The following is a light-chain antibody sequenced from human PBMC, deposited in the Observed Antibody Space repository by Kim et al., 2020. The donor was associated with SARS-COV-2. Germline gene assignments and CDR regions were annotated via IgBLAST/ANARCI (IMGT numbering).Light chain of an antibody. CDR1: QSISSW. Sequence: ASVGERVTITCRTSQSISSWLAWYQQQPGKAPKVLIYKASSLEGGVPSRFSGSGSGTEFTLTITSLQPDDFATYYCQQYNSYPLTFGGGTKVDIK. V-gene: IGKV1-5*03. J-gene: IGKJ4*01. CDR2: KAS. CDR3: QQYNSYPLT.